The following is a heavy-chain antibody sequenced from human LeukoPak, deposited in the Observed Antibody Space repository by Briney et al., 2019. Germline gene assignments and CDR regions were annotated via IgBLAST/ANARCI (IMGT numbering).Heavy chain of an antibody. Sequence: GGSLRLSCAASGFTFSNAWMSWVRQAPGKGLEWVSGINWNGGSTGYVDSVKGRFTISRDNAKNSLYLQMNSLRAEDTALYYCAREMYSSGWLNAFDIWGQGTMVTVSS. D-gene: IGHD6-19*01. V-gene: IGHV3-20*04. J-gene: IGHJ3*02. CDR1: GFTFSNAW. CDR2: INWNGGST. CDR3: AREMYSSGWLNAFDI.